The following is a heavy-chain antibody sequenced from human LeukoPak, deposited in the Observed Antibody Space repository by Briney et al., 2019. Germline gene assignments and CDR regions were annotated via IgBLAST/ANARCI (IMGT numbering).Heavy chain of an antibody. Sequence: PSETLSLTCTVSGGSISSYYWSWIRQPPGKGLEWIGYIYYSGSTNYNPSLKSRVTISVDTSKNQFSLKLSSVTAADTAVYYCARSEGGDYYDSSGYFDYWDQGTLVTVSS. V-gene: IGHV4-59*01. CDR3: ARSEGGDYYDSSGYFDY. D-gene: IGHD3-22*01. J-gene: IGHJ4*02. CDR1: GGSISSYY. CDR2: IYYSGST.